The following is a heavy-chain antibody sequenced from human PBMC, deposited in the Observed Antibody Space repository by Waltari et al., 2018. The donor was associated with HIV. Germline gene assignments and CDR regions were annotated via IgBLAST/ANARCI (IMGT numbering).Heavy chain of an antibody. J-gene: IGHJ6*02. CDR3: ARDWDVTTACMDV. CDR2: MFYTGTN. V-gene: IGHV4-39*07. D-gene: IGHD1-26*01. CDR1: GASMRSSSYF. Sequence: KLQESGPGLVKPSETLSLTCVVSGASMRSSSYFWGWIRQAPGKGLEWIGSMFYTGTNYYTPSLKSRVNISIDTLNNQVSLKMTSVTAADTAVYYCARDWDVTTACMDVWGQGTTVTVSS.